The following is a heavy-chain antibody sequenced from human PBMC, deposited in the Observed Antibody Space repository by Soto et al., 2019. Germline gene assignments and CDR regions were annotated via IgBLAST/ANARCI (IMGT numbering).Heavy chain of an antibody. D-gene: IGHD2-8*02. CDR1: GGSISSGDYY. J-gene: IGHJ4*02. V-gene: IGHV4-30-4*01. Sequence: SETLSLSCTVSGGSISSGDYYWSCIRQPPGKGLEWIGYIYYSGSTYYNPSLKSRVTISVDTSKNQFSLKLSSVTAADTAVYYCARDKITGLFDYWGQGTLVTVS. CDR2: IYYSGST. CDR3: ARDKITGLFDY.